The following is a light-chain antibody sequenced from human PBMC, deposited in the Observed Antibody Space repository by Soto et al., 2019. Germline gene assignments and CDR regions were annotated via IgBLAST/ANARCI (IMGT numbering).Light chain of an antibody. Sequence: DIQMTQSPSTLSASVGDRVTITFRASQSITGWLAWFQQKPGKAPKLLISKASNLESGVPSRFSGSGSGTEFTLTISGLQPDDFATYYCQQYNPYSPWTFGQGTKVDIK. CDR2: KAS. CDR1: QSITGW. CDR3: QQYNPYSPWT. V-gene: IGKV1-5*03. J-gene: IGKJ1*01.